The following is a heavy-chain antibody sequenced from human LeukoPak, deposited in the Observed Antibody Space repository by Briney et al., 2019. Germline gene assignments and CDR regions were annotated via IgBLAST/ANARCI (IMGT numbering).Heavy chain of an antibody. J-gene: IGHJ4*02. D-gene: IGHD3-9*01. CDR2: ISGSGGST. CDR3: ARAGGYFDWPHLDY. V-gene: IGHV3-23*01. CDR1: GVTFSNYA. Sequence: GGSLRLSCAASGVTFSNYAMSWVRQAPGKGLEWVSGISGSGGSTYYIDSVRGRFTISRDNPKNTLYLQMNSLRAEDTALYYCARAGGYFDWPHLDYWGQGTLVTVSS.